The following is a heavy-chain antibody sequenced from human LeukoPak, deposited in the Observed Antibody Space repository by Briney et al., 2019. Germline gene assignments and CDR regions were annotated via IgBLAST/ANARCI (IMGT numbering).Heavy chain of an antibody. CDR3: AQFSPGTTVTNNWFDP. CDR1: GGTFSSYA. D-gene: IGHD4-17*01. CDR2: IIPIFGTA. Sequence: ASVKVSCEASGGTFSSYAISWVRQAPGQGLEWMGGIIPIFGTANYAQKFQGRVTITTDESTSTAYMELSSLRSEDTAVYYCAQFSPGTTVTNNWFDPWGQGTLVTVSS. J-gene: IGHJ5*02. V-gene: IGHV1-69*05.